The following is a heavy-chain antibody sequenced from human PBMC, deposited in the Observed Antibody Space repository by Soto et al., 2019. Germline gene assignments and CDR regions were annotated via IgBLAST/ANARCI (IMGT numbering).Heavy chain of an antibody. CDR2: PYSGST. CDR3: ARRGSGHTFDY. Sequence: SETLSLTCAVSGASISRGGFHWGWIRQPPGQGLEWIGSPYSGSTYYNPSLKSRVTISADTSKNEFSLRLTSVTAADTAVYYCARRGSGHTFDYWGQGTLVTVSS. CDR1: GASISRGGFH. V-gene: IGHV4-39*01. J-gene: IGHJ4*02. D-gene: IGHD3-10*01.